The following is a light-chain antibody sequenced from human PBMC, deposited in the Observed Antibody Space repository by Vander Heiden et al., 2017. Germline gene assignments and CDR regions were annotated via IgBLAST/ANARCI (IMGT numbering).Light chain of an antibody. CDR2: GAS. J-gene: IGKJ1*01. CDR1: QRVSSN. Sequence: EIVITQSPATLSVSPGERATLSCRASQRVSSNLAWYQQKPGQAPRLLIYGASTRATGIPARFSGSGSGTEFTLTISSLQSEDFAVYYCQQYNNWPGTFGQGTKVEIK. CDR3: QQYNNWPGT. V-gene: IGKV3-15*01.